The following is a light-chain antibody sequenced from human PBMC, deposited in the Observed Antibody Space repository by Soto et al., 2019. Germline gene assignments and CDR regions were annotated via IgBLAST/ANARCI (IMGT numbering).Light chain of an antibody. CDR1: SSDVGGYNY. J-gene: IGLJ1*01. CDR2: DVS. V-gene: IGLV2-11*01. CDR3: CSYAGSYNYV. Sequence: QSALTQPRSVSGSPGQSVTISCTGTSSDVGGYNYVSWYQQHPGKAPKLMIYDVSKRPSGVPDRFSGSKSGNTASLTISGLQAEDEADYYCCSYAGSYNYVFXTGTKVTVL.